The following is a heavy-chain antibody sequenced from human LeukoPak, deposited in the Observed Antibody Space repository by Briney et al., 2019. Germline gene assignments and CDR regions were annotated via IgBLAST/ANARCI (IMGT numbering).Heavy chain of an antibody. CDR1: GGSFSGYY. J-gene: IGHJ5*02. V-gene: IGHV4-34*01. Sequence: SETLSLTCAVYGGSFSGYYWGWIRQPPGKGPEWIGSIYYSGSTNYNPSLKSRVTISLDTSKNQFSLKLTSVTAADTAVYYCASVRGYSSGWYASGFDPWGQGTLVTVSS. CDR2: IYYSGST. CDR3: ASVRGYSSGWYASGFDP. D-gene: IGHD6-19*01.